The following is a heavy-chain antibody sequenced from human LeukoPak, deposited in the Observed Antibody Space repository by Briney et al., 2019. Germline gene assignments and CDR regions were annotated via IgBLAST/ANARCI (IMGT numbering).Heavy chain of an antibody. CDR2: IVVGSGNT. J-gene: IGHJ4*02. V-gene: IGHV1-58*02. CDR1: GFTFTSSA. Sequence: ASVKVSCKASGFTFTSSAMQWVRQARGQRLEWIGWIVVGSGNTNYAQKFQERVTITRDMSTSTAYMELSSLRSEDTAVYYCARNLLLWFGELLPELDYWGQGTLVTVSS. CDR3: ARNLLLWFGELLPELDY. D-gene: IGHD3-10*01.